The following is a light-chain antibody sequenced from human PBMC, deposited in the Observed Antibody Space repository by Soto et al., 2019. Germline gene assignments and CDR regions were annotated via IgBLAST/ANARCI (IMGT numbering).Light chain of an antibody. V-gene: IGKV3-20*01. CDR3: QQRRTWPLT. J-gene: IGKJ4*01. Sequence: EIVLTQSPGTLSLSPGERATLSCRASQSLSNTFLGWYQQKPGQAPRLLIYGASTRATGIPDRFSGSGSGTDFILTISRLEHEDFAVYYCQQRRTWPLTFGGGTKVDIK. CDR2: GAS. CDR1: QSLSNTF.